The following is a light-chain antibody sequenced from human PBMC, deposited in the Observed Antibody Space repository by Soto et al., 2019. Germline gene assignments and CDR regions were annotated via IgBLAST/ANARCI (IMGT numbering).Light chain of an antibody. CDR1: PDNSNY. CDR2: DAS. Sequence: QITQSPFSLSSTVGSKITHPCQARPDNSNYLNWYQQKTGKAPKLLIYDASNLETGVPSRFSGSGSGTDFTFTISSLQPEDIATYYCQQYDNLRGITFGGGTKVEIK. CDR3: QQYDNLRGIT. V-gene: IGKV1-33*01. J-gene: IGKJ4*01.